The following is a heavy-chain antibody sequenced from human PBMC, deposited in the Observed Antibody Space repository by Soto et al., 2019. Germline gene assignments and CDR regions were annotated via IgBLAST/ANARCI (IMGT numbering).Heavy chain of an antibody. CDR1: GGSISSGGYS. Sequence: PSETLSLTCAVSGGSISSGGYSWSWIRQPPGKGLEWIGYIYHSGSTYYNPSLKSRVTISVDRSKNQFSLKLSSVTAADTAVYYCAGKLNGSGSYHAPFDYWGQGTLVTVSS. D-gene: IGHD3-10*01. J-gene: IGHJ4*02. CDR2: IYHSGST. V-gene: IGHV4-30-2*01. CDR3: AGKLNGSGSYHAPFDY.